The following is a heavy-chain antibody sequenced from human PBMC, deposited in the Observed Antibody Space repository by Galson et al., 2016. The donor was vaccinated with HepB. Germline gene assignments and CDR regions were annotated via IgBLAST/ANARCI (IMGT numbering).Heavy chain of an antibody. CDR1: GFSVSGHG. D-gene: IGHD6-13*01. CDR3: ARVRSSSWFDS. Sequence: SLRLSCAASGFSVSGHGMHWLRQAPGKGLEWVAAIWHDGTNENYAASVKGRFSISRDNSKSMLYLQMHRLTAEDIGVYYCARVRSSSWFDSWGQGTLVTVS. V-gene: IGHV3-33*01. CDR2: IWHDGTNE. J-gene: IGHJ5*01.